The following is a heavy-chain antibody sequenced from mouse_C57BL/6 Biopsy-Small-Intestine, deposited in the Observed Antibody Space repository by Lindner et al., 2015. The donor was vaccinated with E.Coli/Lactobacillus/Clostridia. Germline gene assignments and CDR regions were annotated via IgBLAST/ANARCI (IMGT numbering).Heavy chain of an antibody. D-gene: IGHD1-1*01. V-gene: IGHV10-1*01. J-gene: IGHJ2*01. CDR2: IRSKSNNYAT. CDR1: GFSFNTYA. Sequence: VQLQESGGGLVQPKGSLKLSCAASGFSFNTYAMNWVRQAPGKGLEWVARIRSKSNNYATYYADSVKDRFTISRDDSESMLYLQMNNLKTEDTAMYYCVRQVVVTGEYYFDYWGQGTTLTVSS. CDR3: VRQVVVTGEYYFDY.